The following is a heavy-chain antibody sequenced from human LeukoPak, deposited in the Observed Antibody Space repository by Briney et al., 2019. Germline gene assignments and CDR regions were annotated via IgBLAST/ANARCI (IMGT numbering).Heavy chain of an antibody. D-gene: IGHD3-22*01. CDR1: GFTFSSYE. V-gene: IGHV3-48*03. Sequence: PGGSLRLSCAASGFTFSSYEMNWVRQAPGKGLEWVSYISSSGSTIYYADSVKGRFTISRDNAKNSLYLQMNSLRAEDTAVYYCALSSVGWLLAIPVGFDYWGQGTLVTVSS. CDR2: ISSSGSTI. CDR3: ALSSVGWLLAIPVGFDY. J-gene: IGHJ4*02.